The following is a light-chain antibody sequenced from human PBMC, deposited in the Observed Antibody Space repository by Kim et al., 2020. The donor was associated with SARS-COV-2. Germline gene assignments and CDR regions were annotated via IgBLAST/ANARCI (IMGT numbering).Light chain of an antibody. Sequence: SYELTQPPSVSVSPGQTARITCSGDKLGDKYACWYQQKPGQYPVLVIYQDSKRPSVIPERFSGSNSGNTATLTISGTQAMDEDDYYCQAWDSSTVVFGGG. V-gene: IGLV3-1*01. CDR3: QAWDSSTVV. CDR1: KLGDKY. CDR2: QDS. J-gene: IGLJ2*01.